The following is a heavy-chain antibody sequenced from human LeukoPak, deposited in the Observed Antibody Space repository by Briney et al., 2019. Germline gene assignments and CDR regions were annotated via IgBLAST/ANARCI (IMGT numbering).Heavy chain of an antibody. CDR2: ISGRSSTI. CDR3: ARDRLTSGCYFFDY. CDR1: AFIFSDYS. J-gene: IGHJ4*02. Sequence: GGSLRLSCAASAFIFSDYSMNWVRQAPGKGLEWISYISGRSSTIYYADSVRGRFTISRDNAKNSMYLQMNSLRAEDTAVYYCARDRLTSGCYFFDYWGQGTLVTVSS. V-gene: IGHV3-48*01. D-gene: IGHD1-26*01.